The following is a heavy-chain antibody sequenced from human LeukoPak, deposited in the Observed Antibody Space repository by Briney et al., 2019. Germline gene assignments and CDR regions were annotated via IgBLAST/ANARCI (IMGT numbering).Heavy chain of an antibody. CDR3: ARSNRLRNWFDP. CDR1: EFTFSSYA. CDR2: ISYDGSNK. D-gene: IGHD3-16*01. J-gene: IGHJ5*02. Sequence: PGGSLRLSCAASEFTFSSYAMHWVRQAPGKGLEWVAVISYDGSNKYYADSVKGRFTISRDNSKNTLYLQMNSLRAEDTAVYYCARSNRLRNWFDPWGQGTLVTVSS. V-gene: IGHV3-30-3*01.